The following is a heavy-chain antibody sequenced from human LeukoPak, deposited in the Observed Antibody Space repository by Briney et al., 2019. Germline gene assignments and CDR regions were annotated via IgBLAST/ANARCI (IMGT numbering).Heavy chain of an antibody. CDR3: TRSVSNRFGELSIDY. Sequence: SETLSLTCTVSGGSISSYYWSWIRQPPGKGLEWIGYVYYSGSTNYNPSLKSRVTISADMSKNKFSLELASVTAADTAVYYCTRSVSNRFGELSIDYWGPGILVTVSS. CDR1: GGSISSYY. D-gene: IGHD3-10*01. J-gene: IGHJ4*02. V-gene: IGHV4-59*08. CDR2: VYYSGST.